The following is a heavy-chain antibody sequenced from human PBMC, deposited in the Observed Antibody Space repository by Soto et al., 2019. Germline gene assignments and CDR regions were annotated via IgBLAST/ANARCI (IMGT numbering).Heavy chain of an antibody. V-gene: IGHV1-46*01. CDR2: INPSGGST. J-gene: IGHJ4*02. CDR3: ASDPNDYGEVGSY. D-gene: IGHD4-17*01. CDR1: GYTFTSYY. Sequence: ASVTVSCQASGYTFTSYYMHWVRQAPGQGLEWMGIINPSGGSTSYAQKFQGRVTMTRDTSTSTVYMELSSLRSEDTAVYYCASDPNDYGEVGSYWGQGTLVTVSS.